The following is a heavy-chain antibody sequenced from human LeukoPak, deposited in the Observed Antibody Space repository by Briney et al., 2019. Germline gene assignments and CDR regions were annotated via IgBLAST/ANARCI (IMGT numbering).Heavy chain of an antibody. CDR1: GGSISSYY. J-gene: IGHJ2*01. V-gene: IGHV4-59*01. CDR2: IYYSGST. CDR3: ARGWAEFLKSDWYFDL. D-gene: IGHD3-10*01. Sequence: SETLSLTCTVSGGSISSYYWSWIRQPPGKGLEWIGYIYYSGSTNYNPSPKSRVTISVDTSKNQFSLKLSSVTAADTAVYYCARGWAEFLKSDWYFDLWGRGTLVTVSS.